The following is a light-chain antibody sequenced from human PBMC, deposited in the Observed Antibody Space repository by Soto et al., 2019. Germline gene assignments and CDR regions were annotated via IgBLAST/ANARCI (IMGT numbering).Light chain of an antibody. Sequence: QSVLTQPASVSGSPGQSITISCTGTSSDVGSYNLGSWYQQHPGKAPKLMIDEGSKRPSGVSNRFSGSKYGNTASLTISGLQAEDEADYYCCSYAGSSTFDYVFGTGTKVTVL. CDR2: EGS. CDR3: CSYAGSSTFDYV. V-gene: IGLV2-23*03. J-gene: IGLJ1*01. CDR1: SSDVGSYNL.